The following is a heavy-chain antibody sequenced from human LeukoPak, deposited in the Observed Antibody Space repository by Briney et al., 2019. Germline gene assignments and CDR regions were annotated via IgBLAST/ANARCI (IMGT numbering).Heavy chain of an antibody. CDR2: ISYDGNNK. J-gene: IGHJ4*02. CDR1: GFTFSSYE. CDR3: ARGPRFAIRMIVVVTKGHFDY. V-gene: IGHV3-30*04. D-gene: IGHD3-22*01. Sequence: GGSLRLSCAASGFTFSSYEMNWVRQAPGKGLEWVAVISYDGNNKYYADSVKGRFTISRDNSKNTVYLQMNSLRAEDTAVYYCARGPRFAIRMIVVVTKGHFDYWGQGTLVTVSS.